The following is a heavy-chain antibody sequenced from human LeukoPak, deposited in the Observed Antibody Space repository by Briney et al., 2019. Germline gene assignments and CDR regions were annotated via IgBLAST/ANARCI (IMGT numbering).Heavy chain of an antibody. CDR1: GFTFSSFG. J-gene: IGHJ4*02. Sequence: GGSLRLSCAASGFTFSSFGMGWVRQAPGKGLEWVSTFGISGSTYFADSVKGRFTISRDTSKNTLYLQMDSLRAEDTAVYYCARSGPYYFDYWGQGTLVTVSS. CDR2: FGISGST. V-gene: IGHV3-23*01. CDR3: ARSGPYYFDY. D-gene: IGHD3-10*01.